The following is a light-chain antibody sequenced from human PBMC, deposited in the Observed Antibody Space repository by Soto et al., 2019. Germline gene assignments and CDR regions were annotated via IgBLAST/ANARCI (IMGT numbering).Light chain of an antibody. V-gene: IGKV3-20*01. CDR2: AAS. J-gene: IGKJ1*01. CDR1: QSVSSY. Sequence: IVLTQSPATLSLSPGERATLSCRASQSVSSYLAWYQQKPGQAPRLLIYAASSRATGIPARFSGSGSGTDFTLTISRLEPEDFAVYYCQQYDNSPWTFGQGTKVDIK. CDR3: QQYDNSPWT.